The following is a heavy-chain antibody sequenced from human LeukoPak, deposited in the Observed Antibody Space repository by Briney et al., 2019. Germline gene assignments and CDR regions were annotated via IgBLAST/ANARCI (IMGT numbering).Heavy chain of an antibody. V-gene: IGHV4-34*01. CDR2: INHSGST. J-gene: IGHJ6*04. CDR3: ARRLPRLRGPYYYGMDV. CDR1: GGSFCGYY. Sequence: SETLSLTCAVCGGSFCGYYWSWIRQPPGKGLEWIGEINHSGSTNYNPSLKSRVTISVDTSKNQFSLKLSSVTAADTAVYYCARRLPRLRGPYYYGMDVWGKGTTVTVSS. D-gene: IGHD3-16*01.